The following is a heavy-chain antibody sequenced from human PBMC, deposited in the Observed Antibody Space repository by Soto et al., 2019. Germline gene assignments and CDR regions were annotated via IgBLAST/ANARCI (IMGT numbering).Heavy chain of an antibody. CDR1: GFTFSSYL. CDR2: IKQDGSEK. J-gene: IGHJ2*01. V-gene: IGHV3-7*03. Sequence: GGSLRLSCAASGFTFSSYLMSWVRQAPGKGLEWVANIKQDGSEKYYVDSVKGRFTISRDNAKNSLYLQMNSLRAEDTAVYYCASAPLELFGRGTLVTVSS. CDR3: ASAPLEL.